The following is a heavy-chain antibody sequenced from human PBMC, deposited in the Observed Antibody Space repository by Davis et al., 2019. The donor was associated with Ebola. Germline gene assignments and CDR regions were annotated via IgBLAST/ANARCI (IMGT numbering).Heavy chain of an antibody. CDR2: IYWDDDK. CDR3: ARSRYNDYVWGSYRRDAFDI. D-gene: IGHD3-16*02. V-gene: IGHV2-5*02. Sequence: SGPTLVKPTQTLTLTCTVSGFSLSTSGVGVGWIRQPPGKALEWLALIYWDDDKRYSPSLKSRLTISKDTSKSQVVLTMTNMDPVDTATYYCARSRYNDYVWGSYRRDAFDIWGQGTMVTVSS. J-gene: IGHJ3*02. CDR1: GFSLSTSGVG.